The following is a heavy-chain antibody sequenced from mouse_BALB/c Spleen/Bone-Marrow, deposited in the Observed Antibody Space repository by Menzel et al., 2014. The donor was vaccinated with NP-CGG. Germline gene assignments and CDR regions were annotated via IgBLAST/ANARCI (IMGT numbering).Heavy chain of an antibody. J-gene: IGHJ2*01. CDR3: ARDKGRVFFDY. V-gene: IGHV7-3*02. Sequence: EVMLVESGGGLVQPGGSLRLSCATSGFTFTDYYMNWVRRPPGKALEWLGFIRNKANGYTTEYSASVKSRFTISRDNSQNILYLQMNTLRVDDSATYYCARDKGRVFFDYWGQGTTLTVSS. CDR2: IRNKANGYTT. CDR1: GFTFTDYY.